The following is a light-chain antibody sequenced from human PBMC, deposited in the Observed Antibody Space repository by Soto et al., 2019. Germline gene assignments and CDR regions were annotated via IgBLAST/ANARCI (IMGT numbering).Light chain of an antibody. Sequence: DIQMTQSPSSLSASVGDRVTITCRASQSISSYLNWYQLKPGEVPKLLIYAASSLQGGVPSRFSGSGSGTDFTLTISSLQPEDFANYYCQQSFSAPWTFGKGTKVDIK. CDR3: QQSFSAPWT. J-gene: IGKJ1*01. CDR1: QSISSY. V-gene: IGKV1-39*01. CDR2: AAS.